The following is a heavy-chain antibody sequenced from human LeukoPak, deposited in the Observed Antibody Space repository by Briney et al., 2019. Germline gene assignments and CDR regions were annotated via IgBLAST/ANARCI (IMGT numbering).Heavy chain of an antibody. CDR3: ARAAWMASIPVDY. Sequence: GGSLRLSCAASGFTFSSYWMHWVRQGPGKGLVWVSRISSDGSSTRYADSVKGLFTISRDNSKNTLYLQMNSLRAEDTAVYYCARAAWMASIPVDYWGQGTLVTVSS. CDR2: ISSDGSST. V-gene: IGHV3-74*01. J-gene: IGHJ4*01. CDR1: GFTFSSYW. D-gene: IGHD5-24*01.